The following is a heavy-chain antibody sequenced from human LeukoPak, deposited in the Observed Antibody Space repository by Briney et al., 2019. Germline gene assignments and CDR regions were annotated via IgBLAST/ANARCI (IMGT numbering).Heavy chain of an antibody. CDR1: GYTFTSYD. Sequence: GASVKVSCKASGYTFTSYDINWVRQATGQGLEWMGWMNPNSGNTGYAQKLQGRVTMTPDTSTSTAYMELRSLRSDDTAVYYCARGPLAGTLNYFDYWGQGTLVTVSS. J-gene: IGHJ4*02. CDR2: MNPNSGNT. CDR3: ARGPLAGTLNYFDY. D-gene: IGHD6-19*01. V-gene: IGHV1-8*01.